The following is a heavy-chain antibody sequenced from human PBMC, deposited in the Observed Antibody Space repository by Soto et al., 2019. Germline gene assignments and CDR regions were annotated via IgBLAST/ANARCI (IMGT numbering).Heavy chain of an antibody. CDR3: GRDLRVVPAAFPFYYYYGMDV. Sequence: ASVKVSCKASGGTFSSYAISWVRQAPGQGLEWMGGIIPIFGTANYAQKFQGRVTITADESTSTAYIGLSSLRSEDTAVYYCGRDLRVVPAAFPFYYYYGMDVWGQGTTVTVSS. D-gene: IGHD2-2*01. J-gene: IGHJ6*02. CDR1: GGTFSSYA. V-gene: IGHV1-69*13. CDR2: IIPIFGTA.